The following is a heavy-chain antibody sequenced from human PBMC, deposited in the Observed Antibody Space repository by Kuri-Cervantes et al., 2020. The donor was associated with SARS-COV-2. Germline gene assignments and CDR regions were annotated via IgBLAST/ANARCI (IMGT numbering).Heavy chain of an antibody. CDR2: IVPIFDIT. Sequence: SVKVSCKASGYTLTGYYVHWVRQAPGQGLEWMGGIVPIFDITSYAQKFQGRVTITADESTSTVHMELSSLTSEDTAVYYCVRDDSHTYYAGGGSGNYYGMDVWGQGTTVTVSS. CDR1: GYTLTGYY. D-gene: IGHD3-22*01. V-gene: IGHV1-69*13. CDR3: VRDDSHTYYAGGGSGNYYGMDV. J-gene: IGHJ6*02.